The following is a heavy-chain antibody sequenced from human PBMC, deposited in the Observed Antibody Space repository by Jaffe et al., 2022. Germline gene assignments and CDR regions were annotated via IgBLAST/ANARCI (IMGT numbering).Heavy chain of an antibody. CDR2: ISSSSSYI. CDR1: GFTFSSYS. Sequence: EVQLVESGGGLVKPGGSLRLSCAASGFTFSSYSMNWVRQAPGKGLEWVSSISSSSSYIYYADSVKGRFTISRDNAKNSLYLQMNSLRAEDTAVYYCARDPDFDHGGSCYFDYWGQGTLVTVSS. CDR3: ARDPDFDHGGSCYFDY. D-gene: IGHD2-15*01. J-gene: IGHJ4*02. V-gene: IGHV3-21*01.